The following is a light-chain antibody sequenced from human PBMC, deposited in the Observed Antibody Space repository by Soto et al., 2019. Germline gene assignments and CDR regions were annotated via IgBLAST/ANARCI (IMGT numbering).Light chain of an antibody. CDR1: QSISSSY. CDR3: QQYGSSPLT. Sequence: EIVLTQSPGTLSLSPGERATLSCRSSQSISSSYLAWYQQKLGQAPRLLIYGASSRATGISVRFSGSGSGTDFTLTINRLEPEDFAVYYCQQYGSSPLTFGQGTKVEIK. V-gene: IGKV3-20*01. CDR2: GAS. J-gene: IGKJ1*01.